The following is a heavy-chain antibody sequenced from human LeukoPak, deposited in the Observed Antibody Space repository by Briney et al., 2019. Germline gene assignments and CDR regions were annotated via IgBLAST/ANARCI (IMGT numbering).Heavy chain of an antibody. V-gene: IGHV3-53*01. CDR2: IYSGGST. CDR1: GFTVSSNY. Sequence: GGSLRLSCAASGFTVSSNYMSWVRQAPGKGLEWVSVIYSGGSTYYADSVKGRFTISRDNSKNTLYLQMNSLRAEDTAVYYCARVNYCGSGSYYNWGQGTLVTVSS. D-gene: IGHD3-10*01. J-gene: IGHJ4*02. CDR3: ARVNYCGSGSYYN.